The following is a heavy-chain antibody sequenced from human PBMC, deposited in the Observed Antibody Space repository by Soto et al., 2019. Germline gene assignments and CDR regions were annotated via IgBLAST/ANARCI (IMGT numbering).Heavy chain of an antibody. CDR1: GFTFSSYS. J-gene: IGHJ5*02. V-gene: IGHV3-21*01. D-gene: IGHD2-2*01. CDR3: ARARPGDIVVTGEDDP. CDR2: ISSSSSYI. Sequence: GGSLRLSCAASGFTFSSYSMNWVRQAPGKGLEWVSSISSSSSYIYYADSVKGRFTISRDNAKNSLYLQMNSLRAEDTAVYYCARARPGDIVVTGEDDPWSQGTLVTVSS.